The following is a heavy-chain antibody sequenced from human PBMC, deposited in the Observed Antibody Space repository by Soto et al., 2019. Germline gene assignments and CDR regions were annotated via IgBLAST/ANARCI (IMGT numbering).Heavy chain of an antibody. CDR2: INPNTGGT. Sequence: ASVKVSCKASGYIFTGYHMHWVRRAPGQGLEWMGWINPNTGGTNFAQKFQGRVTMTRDTSIGTAYMELSRLRSDDTAVYFCAREGGYCSGGTCAFDYWGQGTLVTVS. D-gene: IGHD2-15*01. V-gene: IGHV1-2*02. CDR3: AREGGYCSGGTCAFDY. CDR1: GYIFTGYH. J-gene: IGHJ4*02.